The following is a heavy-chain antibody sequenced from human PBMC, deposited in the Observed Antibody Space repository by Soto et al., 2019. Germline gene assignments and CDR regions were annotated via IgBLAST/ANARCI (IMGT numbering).Heavy chain of an antibody. CDR3: AKHLAAGDS. V-gene: IGHV1-46*03. D-gene: IGHD6-25*01. J-gene: IGHJ4*02. CDR2: VNPTGGST. CDR1: GDTFTSYY. Sequence: GASVKVSCEACGDTFTSYYIHWVRQAPGQGLEWMAIVNPTGGSTNYAQKFQGRITVTFDTSTSTVFMELNSLRYEDTAVYYCAKHLAAGDSWGQGTLVTVSS.